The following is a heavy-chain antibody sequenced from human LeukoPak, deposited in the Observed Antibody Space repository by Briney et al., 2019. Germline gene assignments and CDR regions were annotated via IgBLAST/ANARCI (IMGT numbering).Heavy chain of an antibody. CDR1: GGTFSSYA. J-gene: IGHJ4*02. D-gene: IGHD5-24*01. CDR3: ARGPRGRGLWGGGGIDY. V-gene: IGHV1-69*13. Sequence: ASVKVSCKASGGTFSSYAISWARQAPGQGREGMGGIIPICGTANYAQEFQGRVTVTADESTSTAYVELRSLRSGGRAVYYCARGPRGRGLWGGGGIDYWGQGTLVTVSS. CDR2: IIPICGTA.